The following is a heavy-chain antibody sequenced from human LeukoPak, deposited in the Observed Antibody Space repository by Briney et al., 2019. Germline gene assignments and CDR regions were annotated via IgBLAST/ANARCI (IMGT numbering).Heavy chain of an antibody. V-gene: IGHV3-21*01. J-gene: IGHJ3*02. D-gene: IGHD2-2*01. CDR1: GFTFSSYS. CDR3: ARVFPRGVVVPAALFGRGAFDI. CDR2: ISSSSSYI. Sequence: GGSLRLSCAASGFTFSSYSMNWVRQAPGKGLEWVSSISSSSSYIYYADSVKSRFTISRDNAKNSLYLQMNSLRAEDTAVYYCARVFPRGVVVPAALFGRGAFDIWGQGTMVTVSS.